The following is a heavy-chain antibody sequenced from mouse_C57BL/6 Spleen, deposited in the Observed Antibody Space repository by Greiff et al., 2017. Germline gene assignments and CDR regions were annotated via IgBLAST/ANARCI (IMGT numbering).Heavy chain of an antibody. CDR3: TGASSGYAMDY. CDR1: GFTFSNYW. V-gene: IGHV6-3*01. Sequence: VKLEESGGGLVQPGGSMKLSCVASGFTFSNYWMNWVRQSPEKGLEWVAQIRLKSDNYATHYAESVKGRFTISRDDSTSRVYLQMNNLRAEDTGIYYCTGASSGYAMDYWGQGTSVTVSS. CDR2: IRLKSDNYAT. D-gene: IGHD3-2*02. J-gene: IGHJ4*01.